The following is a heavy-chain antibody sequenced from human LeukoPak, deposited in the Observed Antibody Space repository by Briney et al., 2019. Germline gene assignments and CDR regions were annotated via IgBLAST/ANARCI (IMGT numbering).Heavy chain of an antibody. D-gene: IGHD5-24*01. V-gene: IGHV4-59*01. Sequence: SETLSLTCTVSGGSISTYYWNWIRQPPGKGLEWIGYIYHSGSTNYNPSLQSRVTISVDTSKNQFSLNLNSVTAADTAVYYCARSILHGRFDPWGQGTLVTVSS. CDR3: ARSILHGRFDP. J-gene: IGHJ5*02. CDR2: IYHSGST. CDR1: GGSISTYY.